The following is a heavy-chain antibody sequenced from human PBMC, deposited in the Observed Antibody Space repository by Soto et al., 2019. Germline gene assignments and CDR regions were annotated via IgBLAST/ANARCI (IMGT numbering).Heavy chain of an antibody. CDR1: GGSISYYY. CDR3: ARQDDILTGVDY. J-gene: IGHJ4*02. D-gene: IGHD3-9*01. CDR2: INYSGST. Sequence: SETLSLTCTVSGGSISYYYWSWNRQPPGKGLEWIGYINYSGSTNYNPSLKSRVSISIATSKNHFSLKLSSVSAADTAVYYCARQDDILTGVDYWGQGTLVTVS. V-gene: IGHV4-59*08.